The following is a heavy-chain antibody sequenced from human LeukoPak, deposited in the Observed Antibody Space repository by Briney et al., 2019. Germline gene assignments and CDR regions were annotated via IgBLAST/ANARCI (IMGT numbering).Heavy chain of an antibody. Sequence: GESLKISCKGSGYSFTSYWIGWVRQLPGKGLEWMGIIYPGDSDTRYSPSFQGQVTISADKSISTAYLQWSSLKASDTAMYYCARPSLRSSSSPAFDIWGQGTMVTVSS. J-gene: IGHJ3*02. CDR1: GYSFTSYW. D-gene: IGHD6-6*01. CDR2: IYPGDSDT. CDR3: ARPSLRSSSSPAFDI. V-gene: IGHV5-51*01.